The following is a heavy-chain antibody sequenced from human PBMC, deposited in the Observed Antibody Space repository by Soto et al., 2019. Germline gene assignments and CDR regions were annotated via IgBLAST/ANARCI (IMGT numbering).Heavy chain of an antibody. V-gene: IGHV5-10-1*01. D-gene: IGHD6-6*01. J-gene: IGHJ6*02. Sequence: GESLKISCKGSGYSFTSYWISWVRQMPGKGLEWMGRIDPSDSYTNYSPSFQGHVTILADKSISTAYLQWSSLKASDTAMYYCAREGNLEYSSSSSGYYYYYYGMDVWGQGTTVTVSS. CDR2: IDPSDSYT. CDR1: GYSFTSYW. CDR3: AREGNLEYSSSSSGYYYYYYGMDV.